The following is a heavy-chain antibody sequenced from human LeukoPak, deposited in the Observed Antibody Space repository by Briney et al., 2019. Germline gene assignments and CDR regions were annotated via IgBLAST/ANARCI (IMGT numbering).Heavy chain of an antibody. J-gene: IGHJ4*02. CDR2: IKQDGSEK. V-gene: IGHV3-7*01. D-gene: IGHD2-15*01. CDR1: GFTFSSYW. Sequence: GGSLRLSCAASGFTFSSYWMSWVRQAPGKGLERVANIKQDGSEKYYVDSVKGRFTISRDNAKNSLYLQMNSLRAEDTAVYYCARDERGGYCSGGSCPSFDYWGQGTLVTVSS. CDR3: ARDERGGYCSGGSCPSFDY.